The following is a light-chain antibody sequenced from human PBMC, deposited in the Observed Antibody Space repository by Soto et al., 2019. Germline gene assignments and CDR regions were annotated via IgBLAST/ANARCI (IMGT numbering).Light chain of an antibody. CDR3: QSYDTGLRGMI. J-gene: IGLJ2*01. CDR2: GNN. V-gene: IGLV1-40*01. Sequence: QSVLTQPPSVSGAPGQRVTISCTGTSSNIGADYNVHWYRQLPGTAPKLLIYGNNHRPSGVPDRFSGSKSGPSASLAITGLQTEDEADYCCQSYDTGLRGMIFGGGTKVTVL. CDR1: SSNIGADYN.